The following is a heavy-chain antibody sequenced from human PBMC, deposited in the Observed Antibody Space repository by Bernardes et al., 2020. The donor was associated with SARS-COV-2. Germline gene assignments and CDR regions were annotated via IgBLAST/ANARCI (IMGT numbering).Heavy chain of an antibody. CDR1: GGSFSGYY. Sequence: SETLSLTCAVYGGSFSGYYWSWIRQPPGKGLEWIGEINHSGSTNYNPSLKSRVTISVDTSKNQFSLKLSSVTAADTAVYYCARAAVAAIGSGWYEDYWGQGTLVTVSS. CDR3: ARAAVAAIGSGWYEDY. CDR2: INHSGST. J-gene: IGHJ4*02. D-gene: IGHD6-19*01. V-gene: IGHV4-34*01.